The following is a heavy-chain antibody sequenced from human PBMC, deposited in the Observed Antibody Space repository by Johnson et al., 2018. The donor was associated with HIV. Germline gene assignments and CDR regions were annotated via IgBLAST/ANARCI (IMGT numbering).Heavy chain of an antibody. CDR2: IYTGGDT. V-gene: IGHV3-66*03. J-gene: IGHJ3*02. CDR1: GITVTHNY. Sequence: VQLVESGGGLIQPGGSLKLSCAATGITVTHNYMSWVRQAPGKGLEWLSVIYTGGDTYDAASVKGRFTVSRDNYKSTVYLQMNSLRAEDTAVYYCARDRVWGGEWDNAFDMWGQGTLVTVSS. D-gene: IGHD1-26*01. CDR3: ARDRVWGGEWDNAFDM.